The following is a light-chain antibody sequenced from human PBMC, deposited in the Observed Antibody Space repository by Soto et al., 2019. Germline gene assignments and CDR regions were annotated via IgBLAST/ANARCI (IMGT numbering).Light chain of an antibody. Sequence: EVVIRQSPATVSFCTGECATLSCRASQGIGDTLAWYQHKPGQTPRLLIYDTSTRATGVPTRFSGSRSGAEFTLTINSLQSEDFAVYYCQPYNNWPLTFGGGSQVDI. V-gene: IGKV3-15*01. CDR2: DTS. CDR3: QPYNNWPLT. J-gene: IGKJ4*01. CDR1: QGIGDT.